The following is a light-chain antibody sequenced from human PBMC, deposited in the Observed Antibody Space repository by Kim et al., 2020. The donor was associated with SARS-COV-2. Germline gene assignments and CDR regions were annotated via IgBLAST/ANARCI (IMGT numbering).Light chain of an antibody. CDR1: QDIRRW. V-gene: IGKV1D-12*01. CDR3: QQANSFPIT. CDR2: AAS. J-gene: IGKJ5*01. Sequence: ASVGDRVTITCRASQDIRRWLGWYQQKPGKATKLLIYAASNLQSGVPSRFSGSGYGTDFTLTISSLQPEDSATYYCQQANSFPITFGQGTRLEIK.